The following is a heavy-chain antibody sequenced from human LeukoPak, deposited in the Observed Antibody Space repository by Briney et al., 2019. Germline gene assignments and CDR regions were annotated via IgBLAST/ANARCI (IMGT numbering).Heavy chain of an antibody. D-gene: IGHD6-19*01. CDR2: ISYDGSNK. J-gene: IGHJ4*02. V-gene: IGHV3-30*18. CDR1: GFTFSSYG. CDR3: AKDRVVAGHRHFDY. Sequence: GRSLRLSCAASGFTFSSYGRHWVRQAPGKGLEWVAVISYDGSNKYYADSVKGRFTISRDNSKNTLYLQMNSLRAEDTAVYYCAKDRVVAGHRHFDYWGQGTLVTVSS.